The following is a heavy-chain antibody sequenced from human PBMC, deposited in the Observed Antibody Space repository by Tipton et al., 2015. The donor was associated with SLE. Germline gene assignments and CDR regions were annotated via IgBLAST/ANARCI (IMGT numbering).Heavy chain of an antibody. CDR2: IYYSGST. CDR1: GGSISSYY. V-gene: IGHV4-59*12. D-gene: IGHD6-19*01. Sequence: TLSLTCTVSGGSISSYYWSWIRQPPGKGLEWIGYIYYSGSTNYNPSLKSRVTISVDTSKNQFSLKLSSVTAADTAVYYCARLKQWLVRPYYFDYWGQGTLVTVSS. CDR3: ARLKQWLVRPYYFDY. J-gene: IGHJ4*02.